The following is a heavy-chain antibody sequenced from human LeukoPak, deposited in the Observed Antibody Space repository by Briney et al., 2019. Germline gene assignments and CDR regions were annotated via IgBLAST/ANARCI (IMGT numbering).Heavy chain of an antibody. D-gene: IGHD5-12*01. Sequence: GGSLRLSCAASGFTFTNAWMDWVRQAPGKGLEWVGRIKSRPDGGTTDFAAPVKGRFTISRDDSKNTLYLHMNSLKTEDTAVYYCITVYDPVANWGRGTLVTVSS. CDR1: GFTFTNAW. CDR3: ITVYDPVAN. V-gene: IGHV3-15*01. CDR2: IKSRPDGGTT. J-gene: IGHJ4*02.